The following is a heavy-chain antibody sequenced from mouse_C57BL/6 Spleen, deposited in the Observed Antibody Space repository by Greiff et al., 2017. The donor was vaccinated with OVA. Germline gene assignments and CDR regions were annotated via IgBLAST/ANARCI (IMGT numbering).Heavy chain of an antibody. V-gene: IGHV1-50*01. Sequence: QVQLQQPGAELVKPGASVKLSCKASGYTFTSYWMQWVKQRPGQGLEWIGEIDPSDSYTNYNQKFKGKATLTVDTSSSTAYMQLSSLTSEDSAVDYCARRSYYGSSPWFAYWGQGTLVTVSA. J-gene: IGHJ3*01. CDR3: ARRSYYGSSPWFAY. D-gene: IGHD1-1*01. CDR1: GYTFTSYW. CDR2: IDPSDSYT.